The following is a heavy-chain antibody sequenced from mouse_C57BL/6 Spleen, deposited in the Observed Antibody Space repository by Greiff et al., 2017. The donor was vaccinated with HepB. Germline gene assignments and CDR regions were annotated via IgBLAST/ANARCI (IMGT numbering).Heavy chain of an antibody. Sequence: EVKLMESGPGLVKPSQSLSLTCSVTGYYITSGYYWNWIRQFPGNKLEWMGYISYDGSNNYNPSLKNRISITRDTSKNQFVLKLNSVTTEDTATYYCARAPDYYVPYYFDYWGQGTTLTVSS. J-gene: IGHJ2*01. CDR2: ISYDGSN. V-gene: IGHV3-6*01. CDR3: ARAPDYYVPYYFDY. D-gene: IGHD1-1*01. CDR1: GYYITSGYY.